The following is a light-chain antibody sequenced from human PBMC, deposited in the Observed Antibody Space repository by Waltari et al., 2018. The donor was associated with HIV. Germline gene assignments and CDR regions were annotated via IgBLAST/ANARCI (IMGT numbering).Light chain of an antibody. V-gene: IGLV3-21*02. CDR2: DDT. Sequence: SYVLIQPPSVSVAPGQTAKIPCEGNNIGSKSVHWYRQKAGQAPVLVVYDDTDRPSGIPDRFSGSNSGNRATLTISRVEAGDEATVYCQTWDTFSGMVFGGGTDLTVL. CDR1: NIGSKS. J-gene: IGLJ2*01. CDR3: QTWDTFSGMV.